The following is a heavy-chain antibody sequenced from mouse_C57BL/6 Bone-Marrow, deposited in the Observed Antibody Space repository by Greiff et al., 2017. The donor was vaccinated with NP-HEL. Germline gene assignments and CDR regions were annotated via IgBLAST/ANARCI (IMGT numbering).Heavy chain of an antibody. Sequence: QVQLQQSGAELARPGASVKLSCKASGYTFTSYGISWVKPRTGQGLEWIGEIYPRSGNTYYNEKFKGKATLTADQSSSTAYMELRSLTSEDSAVYFCATLIYDGYYDYAMDYWGQGTSVTVSS. CDR3: ATLIYDGYYDYAMDY. J-gene: IGHJ4*01. V-gene: IGHV1-81*01. CDR2: IYPRSGNT. D-gene: IGHD2-3*01. CDR1: GYTFTSYG.